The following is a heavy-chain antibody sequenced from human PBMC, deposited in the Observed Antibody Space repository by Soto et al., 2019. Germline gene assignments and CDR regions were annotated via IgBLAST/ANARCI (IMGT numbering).Heavy chain of an antibody. V-gene: IGHV4-34*01. J-gene: IGHJ4*02. D-gene: IGHD3-10*01. CDR3: ARGVSGITIVRGSFHFDY. CDR1: GGSFSGYY. Sequence: SETLSLTCAVYGGSFSGYYWTWIRQPPGTGLEWIGEINHSGSTNYNPSLKSRVTISVDTSKNQFSLKLTSVTAADTAVYYCARGVSGITIVRGSFHFDYWGQGTLVTVSS. CDR2: INHSGST.